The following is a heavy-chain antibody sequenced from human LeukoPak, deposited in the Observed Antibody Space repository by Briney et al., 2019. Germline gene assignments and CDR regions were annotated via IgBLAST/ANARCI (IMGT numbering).Heavy chain of an antibody. Sequence: GGSLRLSCAASGFTFSSYEMNWVRQAPGKGLEWVSYISSRGTTLDYADSVKGRFTISRDNAKNSLNLQMNSLRAEDTAVYYCVRERGYSPDIWGQGTMVTVSS. J-gene: IGHJ3*02. D-gene: IGHD5-12*01. CDR1: GFTFSSYE. CDR2: ISSRGTTL. V-gene: IGHV3-48*03. CDR3: VRERGYSPDI.